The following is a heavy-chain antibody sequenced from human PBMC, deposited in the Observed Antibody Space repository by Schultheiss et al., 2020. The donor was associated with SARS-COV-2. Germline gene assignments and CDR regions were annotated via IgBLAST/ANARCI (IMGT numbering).Heavy chain of an antibody. CDR3: ARDRYSSPSFHPQPDYYYGMDV. V-gene: IGHV4-61*08. CDR2: IYYSGST. J-gene: IGHJ6*02. D-gene: IGHD6-6*01. Sequence: SETLSLTCTVSGGSISSGGYSWSWLRQHPGKGLEWIGYIYYSGSTYYNPSLKSRVTISVDTSKNQFSLKLSSVTAADTAVYYCARDRYSSPSFHPQPDYYYGMDVWGQGTTVTVSS. CDR1: GGSISSGGYS.